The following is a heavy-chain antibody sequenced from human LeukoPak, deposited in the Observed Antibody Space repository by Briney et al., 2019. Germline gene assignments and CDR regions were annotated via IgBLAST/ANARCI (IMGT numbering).Heavy chain of an antibody. J-gene: IGHJ4*02. D-gene: IGHD3-10*01. CDR2: IYPGDSDT. Sequence: GESLKISCKGSGYSFTRYWIGWVRQMPGKGLEWMGIIYPGDSDTRYSPSFQGQVTISADKSISTAYLQWSSLKASDTAMYYCARHRGYYYGSGSYKGLSFDYWGQGTLVTVSS. CDR3: ARHRGYYYGSGSYKGLSFDY. V-gene: IGHV5-51*01. CDR1: GYSFTRYW.